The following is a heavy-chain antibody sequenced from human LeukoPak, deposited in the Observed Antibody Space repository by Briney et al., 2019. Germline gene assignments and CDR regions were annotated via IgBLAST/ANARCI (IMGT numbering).Heavy chain of an antibody. J-gene: IGHJ4*02. CDR2: INPSGGST. V-gene: IGHV1-46*01. Sequence: GASVKVSCKASGYTFTSYYMHWVRQAPGQGLEWMGIINPSGGSTSYAQKFQGRVTMTRDMSTSTVYMGLSSLRSEDTAVYYCARASQLWLADYWGQGTLVTVSS. D-gene: IGHD5-18*01. CDR1: GYTFTSYY. CDR3: ARASQLWLADY.